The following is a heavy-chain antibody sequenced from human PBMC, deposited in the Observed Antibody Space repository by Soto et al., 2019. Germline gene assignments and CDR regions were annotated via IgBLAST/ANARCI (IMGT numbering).Heavy chain of an antibody. Sequence: HPGGSLRLSCAASGFTFATYWMSWVRQAPGKGLEWVANMKADGSETYYVDSVKGRFTISRDNAKTSLYLQMNSLRAEDTAVYYCAKGGHIDFCGPGTLVTVSS. D-gene: IGHD3-16*01. CDR2: MKADGSET. J-gene: IGHJ4*02. CDR3: AKGGHIDF. V-gene: IGHV3-7*03. CDR1: GFTFATYW.